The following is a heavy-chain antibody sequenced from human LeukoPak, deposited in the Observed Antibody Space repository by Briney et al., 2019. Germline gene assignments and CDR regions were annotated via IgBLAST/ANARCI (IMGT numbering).Heavy chain of an antibody. J-gene: IGHJ4*02. CDR2: MNPNSGNT. Sequence: ASVKVSCKASGYTFTSYGISWVQQAPGQGLEWMGWMNPNSGNTGYAQKFQGRVTMTRNTSISTAYMELSSLRSEDTAVYYCARVGHSSWYYYNPQYFLDYWGQGTLVTVSS. CDR3: ARVGHSSWYYYNPQYFLDY. V-gene: IGHV1-8*02. D-gene: IGHD6-13*01. CDR1: GYTFTSYG.